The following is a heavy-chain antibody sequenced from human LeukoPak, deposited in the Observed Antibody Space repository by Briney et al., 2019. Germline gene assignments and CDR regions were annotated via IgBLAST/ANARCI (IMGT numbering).Heavy chain of an antibody. CDR2: IKSKTDGGTA. CDR3: ITIVGGY. V-gene: IGHV3-15*01. Sequence: GGSLRLSCAASGFTFSIYAMSWVRQAPGKGLEWVGRIKSKTDGGTADYAAPVKGRFTISRDDSKNTLYLQMNSLKIEDTAVYYCITIVGGYWGQGTLVTVSS. J-gene: IGHJ4*02. D-gene: IGHD1-26*01. CDR1: GFTFSIYA.